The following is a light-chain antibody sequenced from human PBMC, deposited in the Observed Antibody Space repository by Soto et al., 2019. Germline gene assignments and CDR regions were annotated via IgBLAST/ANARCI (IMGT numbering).Light chain of an antibody. Sequence: QLVLTQPPSVSGAPGQRVTISCTGSSANIGAGYDVHWYQQLPGTAPILLIYGNSNRPSGVPDRFSGSKSGTSASLAITGLQAEDEADYYCQSYDSSLSVGVFGGGTKLTVL. V-gene: IGLV1-40*01. CDR3: QSYDSSLSVGV. CDR2: GNS. CDR1: SANIGAGYD. J-gene: IGLJ3*02.